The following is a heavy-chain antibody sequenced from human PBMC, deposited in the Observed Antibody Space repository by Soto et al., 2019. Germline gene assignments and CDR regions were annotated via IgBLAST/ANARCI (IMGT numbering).Heavy chain of an antibody. J-gene: IGHJ4*02. CDR3: AKALPADSSPSTLFDH. CDR1: GFTFSSYW. CDR2: LTDSGTNT. D-gene: IGHD3-22*01. V-gene: IGHV3-23*01. Sequence: GGSLRLSCAASGFTFSSYWMTWVRQAPGKGLNWVSTLTDSGTNTYYADSVKGRFTISRDNSKNTLYLQMNSLRADDTAVYYCAKALPADSSPSTLFDHWGQGTLVTVSS.